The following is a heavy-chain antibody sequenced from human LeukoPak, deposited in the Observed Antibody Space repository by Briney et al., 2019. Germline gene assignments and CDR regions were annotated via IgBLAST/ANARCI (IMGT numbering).Heavy chain of an antibody. D-gene: IGHD3-10*01. CDR3: ARGRSGHGGLDY. J-gene: IGHJ4*02. CDR1: GGSISNYY. V-gene: IGHV4-59*01. Sequence: SETLSLTCTVSGGSISNYYWNWIRQPPGKGLEWIGYIYYSGSTAYNPSLKSRLTISLDTSKNQFSLKLNSVTAADTAVYYCARGRSGHGGLDYWGQGTLVTVSS. CDR2: IYYSGST.